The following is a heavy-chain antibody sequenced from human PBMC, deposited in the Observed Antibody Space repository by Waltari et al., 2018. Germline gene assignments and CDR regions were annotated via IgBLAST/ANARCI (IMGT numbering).Heavy chain of an antibody. CDR1: GDTISSYH. D-gene: IGHD4-17*01. J-gene: IGHJ6*03. CDR2: IYYPGTT. CDR3: ARGDTTGVFYYYMDV. Sequence: QVLLQESGPELVKPSETLSLSCTVPGDTISSYHWSWIRQPPGKGLEWIGYIYYPGTTNYNPSLKSRVTIPLDPSKNQVSLELSSVTAADTAVYYCARGDTTGVFYYYMDVWGKGTTVTVSS. V-gene: IGHV4-59*01.